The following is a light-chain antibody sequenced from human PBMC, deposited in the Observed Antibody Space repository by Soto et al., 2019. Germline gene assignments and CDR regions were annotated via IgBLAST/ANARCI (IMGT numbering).Light chain of an antibody. V-gene: IGKV3-15*01. CDR1: QSVSSN. CDR3: QQHNNWPRT. J-gene: IGKJ1*01. CDR2: GAS. Sequence: EIVMTQSPATLSVSPGERATLPCRASQSVSSNLAWSQQKPGQAPRLLIYGASTRATGTPARFSGSGSGTEFTLTISSLQSEDFAVYYCQQHNNWPRTFGQGTKVEIK.